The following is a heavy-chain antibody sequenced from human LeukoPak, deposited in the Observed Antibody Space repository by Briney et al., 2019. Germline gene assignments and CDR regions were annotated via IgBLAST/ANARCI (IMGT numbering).Heavy chain of an antibody. D-gene: IGHD2-2*02. CDR3: ARVNRCSSTSCYTGDFDY. CDR1: GYTFTSYG. Sequence: GASVKVSCKASGYTFTSYGISWVRQAPGQGLEWMGWISAYNGNTNYAQKLQGRVTMTTDTSTSTAYTELRSLRSDDTAVYYCARVNRCSSTSCYTGDFDYWGQGTLVTVSS. J-gene: IGHJ4*02. V-gene: IGHV1-18*01. CDR2: ISAYNGNT.